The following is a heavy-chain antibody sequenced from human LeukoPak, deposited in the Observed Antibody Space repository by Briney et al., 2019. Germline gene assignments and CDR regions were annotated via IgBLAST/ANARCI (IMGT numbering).Heavy chain of an antibody. CDR3: ARDHPLTVTAFDY. D-gene: IGHD4/OR15-4a*01. V-gene: IGHV3-21*01. J-gene: IGHJ4*02. CDR1: GFTFSSYS. Sequence: GGSLRLSCAASGFTFSSYSMNWVRQAPGKGLEWVSSISSSSSYIYYADSVKGRFTISRDNAKNSLYLQMNSLRAEDTAVYYCARDHPLTVTAFDYWGQGTLVTVSS. CDR2: ISSSSSYI.